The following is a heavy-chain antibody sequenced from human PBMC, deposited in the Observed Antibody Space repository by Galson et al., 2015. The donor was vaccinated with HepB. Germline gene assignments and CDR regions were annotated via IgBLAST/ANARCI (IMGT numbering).Heavy chain of an antibody. J-gene: IGHJ4*02. CDR2: INSDGSST. V-gene: IGHV3-74*01. D-gene: IGHD2-15*01. CDR3: ARDWGYCSGGSCPLGY. Sequence: SLRLSCAASGFTFSSYWMHWVRQAPGKGLVWVSRINSDGSSTSYADSVKGRFTISRDNAKNTLYLQMNSLRAEDTAVYYCARDWGYCSGGSCPLGYWGQGTLVTVSS. CDR1: GFTFSSYW.